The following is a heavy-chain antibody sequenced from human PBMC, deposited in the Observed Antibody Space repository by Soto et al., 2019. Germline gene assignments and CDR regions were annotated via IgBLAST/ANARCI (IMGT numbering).Heavy chain of an antibody. Sequence: QVPLVQSGAEVKKPGASVKVSCKASGYTFTSYGISWVRQAPGQGLEWMGWISAYNGNTNYAQKLQGRVTMTTDTATSRGYMELRSLRSDDTAVYYCARDQPQYYYDSSGYFDYWGQGTLVTVSS. CDR2: ISAYNGNT. CDR3: ARDQPQYYYDSSGYFDY. V-gene: IGHV1-18*01. D-gene: IGHD3-22*01. CDR1: GYTFTSYG. J-gene: IGHJ4*02.